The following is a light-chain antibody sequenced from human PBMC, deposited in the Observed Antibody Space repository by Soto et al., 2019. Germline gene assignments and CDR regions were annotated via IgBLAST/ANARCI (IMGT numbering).Light chain of an antibody. CDR3: QQYENSPIT. CDR1: QSITSSL. J-gene: IGKJ5*01. Sequence: EILLTQSPGILSLSPWERASLSWGASQSITSSLLAWYQQKPGQAPSLRRYGASSRATGIPDRFSGTGSETDFTLTINRLEPEDFAVYYCQQYENSPITVGQGTRLEN. V-gene: IGKV3-20*01. CDR2: GAS.